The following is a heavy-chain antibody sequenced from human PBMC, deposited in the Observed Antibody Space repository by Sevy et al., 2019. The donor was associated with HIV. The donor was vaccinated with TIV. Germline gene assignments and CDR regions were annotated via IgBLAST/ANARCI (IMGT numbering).Heavy chain of an antibody. CDR1: GFIFSSYD. V-gene: IGHV3-21*01. CDR3: ARSGYNYRGIYY. D-gene: IGHD3-22*01. J-gene: IGHJ4*02. Sequence: GGSLRLSCAASGFIFSSYDMNWVRQAPGKGLQWVSSISLSNTSMYYVDSVKGRFSISRDNARNSLSLQMNSLRAEDTAVYYCARSGYNYRGIYYWGQGTLVTVSS. CDR2: ISLSNTSM.